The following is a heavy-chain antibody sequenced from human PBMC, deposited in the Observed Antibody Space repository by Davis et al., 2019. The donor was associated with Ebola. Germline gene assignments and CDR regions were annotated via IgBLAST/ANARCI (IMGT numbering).Heavy chain of an antibody. CDR1: GYTFTGYY. CDR3: ARAIADYYYYGMDV. J-gene: IGHJ6*04. CDR2: INPNSGGT. D-gene: IGHD6-13*01. V-gene: IGHV1-2*06. Sequence: ASVKVSCKASGYTFTGYYMHWVRQAPGQGLEWMGRINPNSGGTNYAQKFQGRVTMTRDTSISTAYMELSRLRSEDTAVYYCARAIADYYYYGMDVWGKGTTVTVSS.